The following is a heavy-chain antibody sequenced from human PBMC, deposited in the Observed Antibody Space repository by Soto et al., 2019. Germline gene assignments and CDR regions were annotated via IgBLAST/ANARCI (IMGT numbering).Heavy chain of an antibody. J-gene: IGHJ3*02. Sequence: PGGSLRLSCGASGFTFSDYYMSWIRQAPGKGLEWVSYISSSGSTIYYADSVKGRFTISRDNAKNSLYLQMNSLRAEDTAVYYCARDAELYYYDSSGYPYAFDIWGQGTMVTVSS. D-gene: IGHD3-22*01. CDR2: ISSSGSTI. V-gene: IGHV3-11*01. CDR1: GFTFSDYY. CDR3: ARDAELYYYDSSGYPYAFDI.